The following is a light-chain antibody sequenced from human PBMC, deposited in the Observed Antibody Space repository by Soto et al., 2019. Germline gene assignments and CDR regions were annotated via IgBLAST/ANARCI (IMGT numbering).Light chain of an antibody. V-gene: IGLV2-14*03. J-gene: IGLJ2*01. CDR1: SSDVGGYNF. Sequence: QSALTQPASVSGSPGQSITISCTGTSSDVGGYNFVSWYQQHPGKAPKVMIYDVSNRPSGVSSRFSGSKSGNTASLTISGLQAEDEADYYCTSYTTSDTVVFGGGTQLTVL. CDR3: TSYTTSDTVV. CDR2: DVS.